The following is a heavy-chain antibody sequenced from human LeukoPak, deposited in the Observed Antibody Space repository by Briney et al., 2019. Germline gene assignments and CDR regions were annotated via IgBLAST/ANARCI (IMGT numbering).Heavy chain of an antibody. Sequence: QPGGSLRLSCAASGFTFSDYTMNWVRQAPGKGLEWVSAISGSGGSTYYADSVKGRFTISRDNSKSTLYLQMNSLRAEDTAVYYCAKASAMIVVVSKHFDYWGQGTLVTVSS. V-gene: IGHV3-23*01. J-gene: IGHJ4*02. CDR1: GFTFSDYT. D-gene: IGHD3-22*01. CDR3: AKASAMIVVVSKHFDY. CDR2: ISGSGGST.